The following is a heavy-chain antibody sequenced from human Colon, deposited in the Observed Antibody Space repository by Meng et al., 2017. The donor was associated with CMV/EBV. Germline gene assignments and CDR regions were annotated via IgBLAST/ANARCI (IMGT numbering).Heavy chain of an antibody. D-gene: IGHD2/OR15-2a*01. CDR1: GDSINSDIYY. V-gene: IGHV4-39*01. J-gene: IGHJ5*02. CDR3: ARHMSDPESDPFDP. Sequence: SETLSLTCTASGDSINSDIYYWDWIRQPPGKGLEWIGNVHYTGRTFYSPSLSGRLTISVDTSSNQFSLKLYSVTAADTAVYYCARHMSDPESDPFDPWGQGMLVTVSS. CDR2: VHYTGRT.